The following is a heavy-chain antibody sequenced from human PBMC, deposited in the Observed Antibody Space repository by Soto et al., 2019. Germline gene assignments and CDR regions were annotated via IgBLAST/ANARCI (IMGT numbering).Heavy chain of an antibody. D-gene: IGHD3-9*01. CDR1: GGSISSYY. CDR2: IYYSGST. J-gene: IGHJ5*02. CDR3: AREDILTGYYPNWFDP. Sequence: SETLSLTCTVSGGSISSYYWSWIRQPPGKGLEWIGYIYYSGSTNYNPSLKSRVTISVDTSKNQFSLKLSSVTAADTAVYYCAREDILTGYYPNWFDPWGQGTLVTVSS. V-gene: IGHV4-59*12.